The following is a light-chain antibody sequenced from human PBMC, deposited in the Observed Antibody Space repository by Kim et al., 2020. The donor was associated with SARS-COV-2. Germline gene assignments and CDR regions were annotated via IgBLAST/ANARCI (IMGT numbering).Light chain of an antibody. CDR3: QQTYSTPYT. V-gene: IGKV1-39*01. CDR2: AAA. CDR1: QSVNHF. J-gene: IGKJ2*01. Sequence: DIQMTQSPSSLSASVGDRVSITCRASQSVNHFLNWYQQNPGKAPKLLIYAAATLQSGIPSRFSGSGSETEFTLTINSLQAEDFATYDCQQTYSTPYTFGQGTKLEI.